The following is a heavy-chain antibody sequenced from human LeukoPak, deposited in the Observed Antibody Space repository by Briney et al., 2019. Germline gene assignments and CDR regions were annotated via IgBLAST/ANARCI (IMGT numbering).Heavy chain of an antibody. J-gene: IGHJ4*02. D-gene: IGHD5-24*01. CDR2: ISGSGGST. V-gene: IGHV3-23*01. Sequence: PGGSLRLSCVASGVTLSNYAMSWARQAPGKGLEWVSAISGSGGSTYYADSVKGRFTISRDNSKNTLYLQMNSLRAEDTAVYYCAKDRRDGYSYFDYWGQGTLVTVSS. CDR1: GVTLSNYA. CDR3: AKDRRDGYSYFDY.